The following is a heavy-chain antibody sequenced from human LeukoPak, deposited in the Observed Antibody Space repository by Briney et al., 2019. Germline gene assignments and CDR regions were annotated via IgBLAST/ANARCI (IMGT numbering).Heavy chain of an antibody. CDR2: INHSGRI. V-gene: IGHV4-39*07. Sequence: SETLSLTCTVSGGSISSGSYYWSWIRHPPRKLLEWIGEINHSGRINYNPSLQSRVTISVDKAKNQFSLNLNSVTAADTAVYYCARDGRGLGFYYYYMDVWGKGTTVTVSS. CDR1: GGSISSGSYY. J-gene: IGHJ6*03. CDR3: ARDGRGLGFYYYYMDV.